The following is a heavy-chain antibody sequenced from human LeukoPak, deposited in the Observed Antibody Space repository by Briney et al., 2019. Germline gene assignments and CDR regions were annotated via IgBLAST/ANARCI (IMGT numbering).Heavy chain of an antibody. CDR1: GGSISSNSYY. J-gene: IGHJ4*02. D-gene: IGHD3-10*01. V-gene: IGHV4-39*01. Sequence: SETLSLTCTVSGGSISSNSYYWGWIRQPPGKGLAWIGTIYYSGSTYYTPSLKSRVTISVDTSKNQFSLKLSSVTAADTAVYYCARINMVRGVIFYDYWGQGTLVTVSS. CDR3: ARINMVRGVIFYDY. CDR2: IYYSGST.